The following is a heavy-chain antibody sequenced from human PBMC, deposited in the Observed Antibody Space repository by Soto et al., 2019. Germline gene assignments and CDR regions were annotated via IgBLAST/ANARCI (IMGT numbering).Heavy chain of an antibody. Sequence: QVQLVQSGAEVKKPGASVKVSCKASGYTFTSYGISWVRQAPGQGLEWMGWISAYNGNTNYAQKLQGRVTMTTDTSTSTPYMELRSLRSDDTAVYYCAREIRVRVAARQGPLDYWGQGTLVTVSS. CDR3: AREIRVRVAARQGPLDY. D-gene: IGHD6-6*01. CDR1: GYTFTSYG. CDR2: ISAYNGNT. V-gene: IGHV1-18*01. J-gene: IGHJ4*02.